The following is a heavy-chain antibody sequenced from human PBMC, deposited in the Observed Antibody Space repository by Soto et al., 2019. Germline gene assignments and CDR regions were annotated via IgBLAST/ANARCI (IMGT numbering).Heavy chain of an antibody. CDR1: GGSISSYY. J-gene: IGHJ4*02. Sequence: QVQLQESGPGLVKPSETLSLTCTVSGGSISSYYWSWIRQPPGKGLEWIGNIYYSGSTDYNPSLKRRVNISVDTSKNPFSLKLSSVTAADTAVYYWARGFSGWYYFDYWGQGTLVTVSS. D-gene: IGHD6-19*01. CDR2: IYYSGST. CDR3: ARGFSGWYYFDY. V-gene: IGHV4-59*01.